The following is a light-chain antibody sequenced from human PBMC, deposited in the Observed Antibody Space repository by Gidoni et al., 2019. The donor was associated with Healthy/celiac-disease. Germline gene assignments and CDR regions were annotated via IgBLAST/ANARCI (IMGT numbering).Light chain of an antibody. CDR3: GTWDSSLSAGGV. CDR2: DNN. J-gene: IGLJ3*02. Sequence: QSVLPHPPSVSASPGPKVTISCSGSSSNIGNNYVSWYQQLPGTAPKLLIYDNNKRPSGSPDRFSGAKAGTAATLGITGRQTGDEADYYCGTWDSSLSAGGVFGGGTKLTV. CDR1: SSNIGNNY. V-gene: IGLV1-51*01.